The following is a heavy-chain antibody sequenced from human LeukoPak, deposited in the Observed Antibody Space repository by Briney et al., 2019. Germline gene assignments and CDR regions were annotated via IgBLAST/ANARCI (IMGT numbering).Heavy chain of an antibody. Sequence: SETLSLTCTVSGGSISSRSYYWGWIRQPPGKGLEWIGCIYYSVGTYYNPSLNTRVTISVDTSKNQFSLRLTSVTAADTAVYYCARVYGDKSMWFDPWGQGTLVTVSS. J-gene: IGHJ5*02. CDR3: ARVYGDKSMWFDP. CDR1: GGSISSRSYY. D-gene: IGHD4-23*01. V-gene: IGHV4-39*01. CDR2: IYYSVGT.